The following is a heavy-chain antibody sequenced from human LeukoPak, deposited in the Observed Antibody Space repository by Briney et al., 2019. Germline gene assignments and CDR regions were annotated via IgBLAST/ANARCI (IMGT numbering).Heavy chain of an antibody. Sequence: PSQTLSLTCAISGDSVSSNSAAWNWIRQSPSRGLEWLGRTYYRSNWYNDYAVSVKSRITINPDTSKKHFSLQLNSVTAADPAAYYRARSLPLRTTVTSTFHPPSFDYWGQGTLVTVSS. V-gene: IGHV6-1*01. J-gene: IGHJ4*02. CDR1: GDSVSSNSAA. D-gene: IGHD4-17*01. CDR3: ARSLPLRTTVTSTFHPPSFDY. CDR2: TYYRSNWYN.